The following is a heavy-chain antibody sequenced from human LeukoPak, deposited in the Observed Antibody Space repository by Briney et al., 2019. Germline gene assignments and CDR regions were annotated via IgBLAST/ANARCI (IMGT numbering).Heavy chain of an antibody. Sequence: SETLSLTCTVSGGSISSTTSYWGWIRHPPGKGLEWIGSIYYSGSTHYNPSLRSRITISVDTSKNQFSLQLRSVTAADTAVYYCARNVSTGYFDYWGQGTLVTVSS. D-gene: IGHD3-22*01. V-gene: IGHV4-39*01. CDR2: IYYSGST. CDR3: ARNVSTGYFDY. J-gene: IGHJ4*02. CDR1: GGSISSTTSY.